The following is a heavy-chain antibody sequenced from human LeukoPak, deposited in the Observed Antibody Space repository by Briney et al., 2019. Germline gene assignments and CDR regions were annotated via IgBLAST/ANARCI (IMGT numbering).Heavy chain of an antibody. CDR3: ARSHPVVVTPDYWYFDL. CDR2: IYTSGST. J-gene: IGHJ2*01. D-gene: IGHD2-2*01. Sequence: SETLSLTCTVSGGSISSYYWSWLRQPAGQGLEWIGRIYTSGSTNYNPSLKSRVTMSVDTYKNQFSLKLSSVTAADTAVYYCARSHPVVVTPDYWYFDLWGRGTLVTVSS. CDR1: GGSISSYY. V-gene: IGHV4-4*07.